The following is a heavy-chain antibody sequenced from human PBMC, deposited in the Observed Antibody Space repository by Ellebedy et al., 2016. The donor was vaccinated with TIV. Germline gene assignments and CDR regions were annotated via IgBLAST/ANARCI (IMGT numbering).Heavy chain of an antibody. J-gene: IGHJ3*01. V-gene: IGHV3-30-3*02. Sequence: GGSLRLSXGVSGLSFSYYAMQWVRQAPGKGLEWVALISHNGGVIYYADSVKGRFTISRDNSRSTMYLQMNFLGPEDTAMYYCAKNDYFDGAEHYYNDAFDVWGQGTMVTVSS. CDR3: AKNDYFDGAEHYYNDAFDV. D-gene: IGHD3-10*01. CDR2: ISHNGGVI. CDR1: GLSFSYYA.